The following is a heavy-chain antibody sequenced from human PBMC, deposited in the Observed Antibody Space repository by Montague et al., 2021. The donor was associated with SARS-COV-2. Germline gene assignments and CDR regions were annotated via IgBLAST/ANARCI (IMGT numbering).Heavy chain of an antibody. CDR3: ARAHSGSCDHLDN. CDR2: IHTSGST. CDR1: GGSISSGSYY. V-gene: IGHV4-61*02. D-gene: IGHD5-12*01. Sequence: TLSLTCTVSGGSISSGSYYWSWIRQPAGKGLEWIGRIHTSGSTDYSSSLKSRVTISVDTSKNQFSLKLTSVTAADTAVYYCARAHSGSCDHLDNWGQGSPVTVSS. J-gene: IGHJ4*02.